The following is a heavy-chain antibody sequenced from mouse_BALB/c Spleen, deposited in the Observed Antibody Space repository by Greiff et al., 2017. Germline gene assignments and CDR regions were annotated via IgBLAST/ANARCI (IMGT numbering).Heavy chain of an antibody. CDR1: GFTFSSYA. D-gene: IGHD1-1*01. CDR2: ISSGGST. J-gene: IGHJ3*01. CDR3: ASGYYGSSYPAWFAY. V-gene: IGHV5-6-5*01. Sequence: EVHLVESGGGLVKPGGSLKLSCAASGFTFSSYAMSWVRQTPEKRLEWVASISSGGSTYYPDSVKGRFTISRDNARNILYLQMSSLRSEDTAMYYCASGYYGSSYPAWFAYWGQGTLVTVSA.